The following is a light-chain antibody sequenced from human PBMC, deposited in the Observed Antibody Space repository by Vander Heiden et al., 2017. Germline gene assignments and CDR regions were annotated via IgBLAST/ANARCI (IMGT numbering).Light chain of an antibody. CDR1: QSVRTY. CDR2: AAS. V-gene: IGKV1-39*01. CDR3: QQNYSTAPS. Sequence: DIHLTQSPSSLSASVGDRVTITCRASQSVRTYFNWYQQKAGKAPSLLIHAASNLHTGVPSRFSGSGSGTYFTLTISSLQPEDFATYYCQQNYSTAPSFGQGTKVEIK. J-gene: IGKJ1*01.